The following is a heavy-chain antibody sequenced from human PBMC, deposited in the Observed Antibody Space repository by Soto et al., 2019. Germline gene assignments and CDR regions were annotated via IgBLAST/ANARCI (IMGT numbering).Heavy chain of an antibody. J-gene: IGHJ4*02. CDR1: GFRFRDYW. V-gene: IGHV3-7*01. CDR2: IKQDGSEK. CDR3: ARVTTMGGY. Sequence: EVQLVESGGGLVQPGGSLRLSCAASGFRFRDYWMYWVRQPPGKGLEGVANIKQDGSEKYYVDSVKGRFTTSRDNARTSLFLQMDSLRAADTAVYCCARVTTMGGYWGQGTLVTVSS. D-gene: IGHD4-17*01.